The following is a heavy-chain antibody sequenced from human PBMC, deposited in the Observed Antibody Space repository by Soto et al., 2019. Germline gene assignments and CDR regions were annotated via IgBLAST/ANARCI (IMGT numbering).Heavy chain of an antibody. V-gene: IGHV4-31*03. D-gene: IGHD6-13*01. J-gene: IGHJ6*02. Sequence: SETLSLTCTVSGGSISSGGYYWSWIRQHPGKGLEWIGYIYYSGSTYYNPSLKSRVTISVDTSKNQFSLKLSSVTAADTAVYYCARDGKGIAAAGPNVYVMDVWGQGTTVTVSS. CDR2: IYYSGST. CDR1: GGSISSGGYY. CDR3: ARDGKGIAAAGPNVYVMDV.